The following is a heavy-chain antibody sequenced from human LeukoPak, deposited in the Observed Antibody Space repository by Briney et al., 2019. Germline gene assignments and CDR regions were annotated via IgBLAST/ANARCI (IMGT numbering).Heavy chain of an antibody. CDR1: GYTFTSYA. J-gene: IGHJ4*02. D-gene: IGHD6-19*01. Sequence: ASVKVSCTASGYTFTSYAMNWVRQAPGQGLEWMGGIIPIFGTANYAQKFQGRVTITADESTSTAYMELSSLRSEDTAVYYCARDEWLVHGLEYWGQGTLVTVSS. CDR2: IIPIFGTA. V-gene: IGHV1-69*13. CDR3: ARDEWLVHGLEY.